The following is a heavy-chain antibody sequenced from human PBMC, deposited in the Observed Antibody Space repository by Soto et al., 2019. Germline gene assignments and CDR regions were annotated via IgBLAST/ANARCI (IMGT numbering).Heavy chain of an antibody. CDR2: INPNSGGT. CDR3: ARDRSGLHCVDY. D-gene: IGHD6-19*01. V-gene: IGHV1-2*02. J-gene: IGHJ4*02. CDR1: GYTFSDYY. Sequence: ASVKVSCKTSGYTFSDYYMHWVRQAPGQGLEWMGWINPNSGGTNYAQKFQGRVTMTRDTSIRTVYMELSRLRYDDTAVYYCARDRSGLHCVDYWGQGALVTVSS.